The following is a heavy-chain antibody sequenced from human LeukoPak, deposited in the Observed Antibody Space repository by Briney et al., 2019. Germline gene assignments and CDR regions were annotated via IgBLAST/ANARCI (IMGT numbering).Heavy chain of an antibody. J-gene: IGHJ4*02. D-gene: IGHD3-10*01. V-gene: IGHV3-21*01. CDR2: ISSTSSYI. CDR3: AREDNYYGSGTPFDY. Sequence: GGSLRLSCAASGFTFSTYSMNWVRQAPGRGLEWVSSISSTSSYICYADSVKGRFTISRDNAKNSLYLQMNSLRAEDTAVYYCAREDNYYGSGTPFDYWGQGTLVTVSS. CDR1: GFTFSTYS.